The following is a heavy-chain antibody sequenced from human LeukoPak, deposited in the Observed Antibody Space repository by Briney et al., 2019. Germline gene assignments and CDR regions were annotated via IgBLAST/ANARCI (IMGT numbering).Heavy chain of an antibody. V-gene: IGHV3-11*04. Sequence: GGSLRLSCAASGFTFTAYAMSWFRQTPGKGLEWVSYISSSGSTIYYADSVKGRFTISRDNAKNSLYLQMNSLRAEDTAVYYCARGGRYNILTGFRRDRHDAFDIWGQATLVTVSS. CDR1: GFTFTAYA. CDR3: ARGGRYNILTGFRRDRHDAFDI. CDR2: ISSSGSTI. D-gene: IGHD3-9*01. J-gene: IGHJ3*02.